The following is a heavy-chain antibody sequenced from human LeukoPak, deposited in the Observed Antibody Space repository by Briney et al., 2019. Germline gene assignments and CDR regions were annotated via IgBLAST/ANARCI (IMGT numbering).Heavy chain of an antibody. Sequence: GGSLRLSCAASGFTFSSYGMSWVRQAPGKGLEWVSAISGSGGSTYYADSVKGRFTISRDNSKNTLNLQMNSLRAEDTAVYYCARDLGQYYDTSDNWFDPWGQGTLVTVSS. V-gene: IGHV3-23*01. CDR1: GFTFSSYG. D-gene: IGHD3-22*01. J-gene: IGHJ5*02. CDR3: ARDLGQYYDTSDNWFDP. CDR2: ISGSGGST.